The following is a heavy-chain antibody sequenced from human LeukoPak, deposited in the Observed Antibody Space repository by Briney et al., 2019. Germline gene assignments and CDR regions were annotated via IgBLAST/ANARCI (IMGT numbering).Heavy chain of an antibody. D-gene: IGHD5-24*01. CDR1: GYTFTSYY. V-gene: IGHV1-46*01. CDR2: INPSGGST. J-gene: IGHJ4*02. Sequence: ASVKVSFKASGYTFTSYYMHWVRQAPGQELEWMGIINPSGGSTSYAQKFQGRVNMTRDTSTSTVYMELSSLRSEDTAVYYCATVDGYNLSIHYWGQGTLVTVSS. CDR3: ATVDGYNLSIHY.